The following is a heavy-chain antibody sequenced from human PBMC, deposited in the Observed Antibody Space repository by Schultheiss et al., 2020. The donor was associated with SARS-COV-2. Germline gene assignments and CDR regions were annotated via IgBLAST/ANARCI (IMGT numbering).Heavy chain of an antibody. V-gene: IGHV3-21*05. J-gene: IGHJ6*02. Sequence: GESLKISCAASGFTFSSYEMNWVRQAPGKGLEWVSYISSSSSYTNYADSVKGRFTISRDNAKNSLYLQMNSLRAEDTAVYYCARSWNYGYYYYGMDVWGQGTTVTVSS. CDR1: GFTFSSYE. CDR3: ARSWNYGYYYYGMDV. D-gene: IGHD1-7*01. CDR2: ISSSSSYT.